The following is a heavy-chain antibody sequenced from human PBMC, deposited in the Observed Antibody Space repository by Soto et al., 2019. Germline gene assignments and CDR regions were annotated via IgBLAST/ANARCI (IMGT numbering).Heavy chain of an antibody. Sequence: EVQLVESGGGLVQPGGSLRLSCAASGFTFSLYSMSWVRQAPGKGLEWVSYISRSSTGIHYADSVKGRFTISRDDATNSMRLKINSRRDGKGPVYYCASPVTWGLDVGGKGPPSSISS. CDR3: ASPVTWGLDV. V-gene: IGHV3-48*02. CDR2: ISRSSTGI. CDR1: GFTFSLYS. J-gene: IGHJ6*04.